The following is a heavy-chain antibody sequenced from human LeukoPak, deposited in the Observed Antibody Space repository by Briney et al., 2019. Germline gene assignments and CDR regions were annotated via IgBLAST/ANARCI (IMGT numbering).Heavy chain of an antibody. V-gene: IGHV3-23*01. D-gene: IGHD7-27*01. Sequence: PGGTLRLSCAASGFTFSSSDMSWFRQAPGKGLEWVSVISGSGTGTNYADSVKGRFTISRDNSKNTLNLQMHTVRVEDTAVYYCAGDQNWEEAYWGQGTLVTVSS. CDR1: GFTFSSSD. CDR2: ISGSGTGT. CDR3: AGDQNWEEAY. J-gene: IGHJ4*02.